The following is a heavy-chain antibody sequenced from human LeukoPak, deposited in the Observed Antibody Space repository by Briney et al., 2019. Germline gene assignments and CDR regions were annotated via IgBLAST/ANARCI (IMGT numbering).Heavy chain of an antibody. CDR2: ISGSGGST. D-gene: IGHD6-19*01. CDR1: GITFRSYA. V-gene: IGHV3-23*01. Sequence: PGVSLRLSCAASGITFRSYAMSWVRQTLGKGLEWVSSISGSGGSTYYADSVKGRFTISRDNSKNTLYLQMNNLRAEDTALYYCAKIRRDSSGGYGTYFDYWGQGTLVTVSS. J-gene: IGHJ4*02. CDR3: AKIRRDSSGGYGTYFDY.